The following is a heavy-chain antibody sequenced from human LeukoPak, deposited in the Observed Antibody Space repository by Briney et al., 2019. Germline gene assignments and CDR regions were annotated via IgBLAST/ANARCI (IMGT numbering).Heavy chain of an antibody. J-gene: IGHJ1*01. Sequence: GGSLRLSCAASGFTFSSYAMSWVRQAPGKGLEWVSAISGSGGSTYYADSVKGRFTISRDNPKNTLYLQMNSLRAEDTAVYFCAKDRPHNLFGVVPEYFQHWGQGTLVTVSS. D-gene: IGHD3-3*01. V-gene: IGHV3-23*01. CDR1: GFTFSSYA. CDR2: ISGSGGST. CDR3: AKDRPHNLFGVVPEYFQH.